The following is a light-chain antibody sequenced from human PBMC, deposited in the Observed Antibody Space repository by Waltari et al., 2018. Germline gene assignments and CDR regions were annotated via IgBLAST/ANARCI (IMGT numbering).Light chain of an antibody. V-gene: IGKV4-1*01. CDR3: QQYYSTPYT. Sequence: DIVMTQSPDSLAVSLGERATINCKTSQSVLYSSNNKNYLAWYQQKPGQPPKLLIYGPSTRESGVPDRFSGSGSGTDFTLTISSLQAEDVAVYYCQQYYSTPYTFGQGTRLEIK. CDR2: GPS. CDR1: QSVLYSSNNKNY. J-gene: IGKJ2*01.